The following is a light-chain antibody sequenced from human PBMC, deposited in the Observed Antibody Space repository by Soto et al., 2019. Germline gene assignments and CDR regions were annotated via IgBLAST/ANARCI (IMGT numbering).Light chain of an antibody. CDR2: KAS. Sequence: DIRMTHSPSSLSASVGDRVTITCRASQSISTCLAWYQQKPGKAPKILIYKASNLESGVPSRFSGIGSGTEFTLTISSLQLDDFATYYCQQYNSYPYSFGQGTKVDI. CDR3: QQYNSYPYS. V-gene: IGKV1-5*03. J-gene: IGKJ2*03. CDR1: QSISTC.